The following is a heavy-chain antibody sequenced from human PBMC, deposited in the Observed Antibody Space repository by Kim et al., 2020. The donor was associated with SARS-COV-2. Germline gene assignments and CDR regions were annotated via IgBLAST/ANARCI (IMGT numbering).Heavy chain of an antibody. CDR2: INHSGST. J-gene: IGHJ6*02. CDR1: GGSFSGYY. Sequence: SETLSLTCAVYGGSFSGYYWSWIRQPPGKGLEWIGEINHSGSTNYNPSLKSRVTISVDTSKNQFSLKLSSVTAADTAVYYCARIRNSSGMKDIGSYYYYGMDVWGQGTTVTVSS. CDR3: ARIRNSSGMKDIGSYYYYGMDV. V-gene: IGHV4-34*01. D-gene: IGHD6-19*01.